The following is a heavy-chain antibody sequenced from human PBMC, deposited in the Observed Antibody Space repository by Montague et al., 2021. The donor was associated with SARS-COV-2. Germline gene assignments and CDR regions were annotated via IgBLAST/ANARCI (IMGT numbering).Heavy chain of an antibody. V-gene: IGHV4-59*01. Sequence: SETLSLTCSVSSGSISDYYWSWIRQPPGEGLEWIGYISHSGSTNYNPSLKSRVTMSLDMPKNDFSLTLNSVTAADTAVYFCARVKKDGFNWGLDYWGQGTLVTVSS. J-gene: IGHJ4*02. CDR1: SGSISDYY. CDR2: ISHSGST. CDR3: ARVKKDGFNWGLDY. D-gene: IGHD5-24*01.